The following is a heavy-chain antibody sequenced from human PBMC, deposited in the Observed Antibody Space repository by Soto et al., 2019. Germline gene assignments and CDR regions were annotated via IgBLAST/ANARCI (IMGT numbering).Heavy chain of an antibody. CDR2: INHSGST. CDR3: ARTRIAARPTRAGNYYYYMDV. J-gene: IGHJ6*03. V-gene: IGHV4-34*01. CDR1: GGSFSGYY. Sequence: PSETLSLTCAVYGGSFSGYYWSWIRQPPGKGLEWIGEINHSGSTNYNPSLKSRVTISVDTSKNQFSLKLSSVTAADTAVYYCARTRIAARPTRAGNYYYYMDVWGKGTTVTVSS. D-gene: IGHD6-6*01.